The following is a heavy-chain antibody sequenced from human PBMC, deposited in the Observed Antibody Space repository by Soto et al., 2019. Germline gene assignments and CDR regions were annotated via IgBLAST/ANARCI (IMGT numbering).Heavy chain of an antibody. J-gene: IGHJ4*02. V-gene: IGHV3-30-3*01. CDR3: ASSREYEVVVTYYFDY. CDR1: GFTFSSYA. CDR2: ISYDGSNK. D-gene: IGHD3-22*01. Sequence: QVQLVESGGGVVQPGRSLRLSCAASGFTFSSYAMHWVRQAPGKGLEWVAVISYDGSNKYYADSVKGRFTISRDNSKNTLYLQMNSLRAEDTAVYYCASSREYEVVVTYYFDYWGQVTLVTVSS.